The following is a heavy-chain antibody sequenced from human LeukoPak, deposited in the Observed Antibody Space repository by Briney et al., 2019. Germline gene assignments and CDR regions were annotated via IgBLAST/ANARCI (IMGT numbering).Heavy chain of an antibody. CDR3: ATPNPPVLRFLETQYYFDY. D-gene: IGHD3-3*01. Sequence: PGASVKVSFKVSGYTLTELSMHWVRQAPGKGVEWRGGFDPEDGETIYSQKFQGRVTMTEDTSTDTAYMELSSLRSEDTAVYYCATPNPPVLRFLETQYYFDYWGQGTLVTVSS. J-gene: IGHJ4*02. V-gene: IGHV1-24*01. CDR1: GYTLTELS. CDR2: FDPEDGET.